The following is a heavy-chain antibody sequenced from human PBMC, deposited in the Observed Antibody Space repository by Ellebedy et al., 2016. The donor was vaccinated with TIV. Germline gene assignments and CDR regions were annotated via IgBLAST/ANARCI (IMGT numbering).Heavy chain of an antibody. D-gene: IGHD6-19*01. CDR1: GFTFSTYS. V-gene: IGHV3-48*01. CDR2: ISSSSSTT. CDR3: TKRGVGWAAFDI. Sequence: PGGSLRLSCAASGFTFSTYSMNWVRQAPGKGLEWVSYISSSSSTTYYADSVKGRFTISRDNSQDTVHLQMNSLRAEDTAVYYCTKRGVGWAAFDIWGPGTMVTVSS. J-gene: IGHJ3*02.